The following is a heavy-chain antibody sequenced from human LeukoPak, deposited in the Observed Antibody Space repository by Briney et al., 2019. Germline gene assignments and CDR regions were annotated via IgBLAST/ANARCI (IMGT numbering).Heavy chain of an antibody. Sequence: SETLSLTCTVSGGSISSYYWSWIRQPPGKGLEWIGYIYYSGSTNYNPSLKSRVAISVDTSKNQFSLKLSSVTAPDTAVYYCARHLVSGGYSGNFYPFDYWGQGTLVTVSS. CDR1: GGSISSYY. D-gene: IGHD5-12*01. CDR3: ARHLVSGGYSGNFYPFDY. CDR2: IYYSGST. J-gene: IGHJ4*02. V-gene: IGHV4-59*08.